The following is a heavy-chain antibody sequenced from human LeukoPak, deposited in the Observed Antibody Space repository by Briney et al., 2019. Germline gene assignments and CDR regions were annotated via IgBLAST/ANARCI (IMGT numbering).Heavy chain of an antibody. CDR2: ITSTSNGAYM. CDR3: TRHRIFGVAPHAFDI. CDR1: GFTFSNYY. D-gene: IGHD3-3*01. J-gene: IGHJ3*02. Sequence: GGSLRLSCAASGFTFSNYYMHWVRQAPGKGPEWVSSITSTSNGAYMYYADSVKGRFTISRDNAKNSLYLQMNSLKTEDTAVYYCTRHRIFGVAPHAFDIWGQGTMVTVSS. V-gene: IGHV3-21*04.